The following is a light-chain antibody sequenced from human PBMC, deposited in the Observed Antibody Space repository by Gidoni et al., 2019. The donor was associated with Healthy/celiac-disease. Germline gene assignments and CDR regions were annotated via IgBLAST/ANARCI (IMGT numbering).Light chain of an antibody. CDR1: QSISSW. CDR2: KAS. CDR3: QQYNSYSRT. Sequence: DIQMTQSPSTLSASVGDRVTITCRASQSISSWLAWYQQKPGKDPKLLIYKASSLESGVPSRFSGSGAGTEFTLTISSLQPDDLATYYCQQYNSYSRTFGQGTKVEIK. J-gene: IGKJ1*01. V-gene: IGKV1-5*03.